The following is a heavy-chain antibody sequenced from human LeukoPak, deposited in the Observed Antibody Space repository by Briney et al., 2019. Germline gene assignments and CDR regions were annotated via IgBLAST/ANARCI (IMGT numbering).Heavy chain of an antibody. Sequence: LRASVKLSCEASGYTFTDYYMHWVRQAPGQGFEWMGWINSNDGDTNYAQKFEGRVTMTRDTSISTAHMEVSRLRSDDTAVYYCARANFLYCSSTCLFDYWGQGTLVTVSS. CDR2: INSNDGDT. J-gene: IGHJ4*02. CDR3: ARANFLYCSSTCLFDY. CDR1: GYTFTDYY. V-gene: IGHV1-2*02. D-gene: IGHD2-2*01.